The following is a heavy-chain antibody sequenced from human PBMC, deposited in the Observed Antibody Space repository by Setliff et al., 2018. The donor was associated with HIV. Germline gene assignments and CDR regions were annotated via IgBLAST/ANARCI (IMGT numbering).Heavy chain of an antibody. CDR1: GFTFRSYA. CDR3: AKEPPSRLQLVPHNWFDP. Sequence: GGSLRLSCAASGFTFRSYAMSWVRQAPGKGLEWVSGISGSGGNTYYAASVKGRFTISRDNSKNTLYLQMNSLRAEDTAVYYCAKEPPSRLQLVPHNWFDPWGQGTLVTVSS. J-gene: IGHJ5*02. D-gene: IGHD6-6*01. V-gene: IGHV3-23*01. CDR2: ISGSGGNT.